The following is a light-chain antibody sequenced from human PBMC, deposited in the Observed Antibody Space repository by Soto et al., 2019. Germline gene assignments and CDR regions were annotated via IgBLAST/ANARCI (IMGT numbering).Light chain of an antibody. Sequence: DIQMTQSPSSLSAYVGDRVTITCRASQSISSYLNWYQQKPGKAPKVLIYAASSLQSGIPSRFSGSGSGTDFTLTISSLQPEDFATYYCQQSYSIPWTFGHGTKVDI. V-gene: IGKV1-39*01. CDR3: QQSYSIPWT. J-gene: IGKJ1*01. CDR2: AAS. CDR1: QSISSY.